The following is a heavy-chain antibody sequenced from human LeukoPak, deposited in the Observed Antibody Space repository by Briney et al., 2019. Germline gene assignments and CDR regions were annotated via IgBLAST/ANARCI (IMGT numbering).Heavy chain of an antibody. CDR1: GFTFDDYA. D-gene: IGHD5-24*01. CDR2: ISWNSGSI. Sequence: GGSLRLSCAASGFTFDDYAMHWVRQAPGKGLEWVSGISWNSGSIGYADSVKGRLTISRDNAKNSLYLQMNSLRAEDTALYYCAKGRDGYNWADYWGQGTLVTVSS. CDR3: AKGRDGYNWADY. J-gene: IGHJ4*02. V-gene: IGHV3-9*01.